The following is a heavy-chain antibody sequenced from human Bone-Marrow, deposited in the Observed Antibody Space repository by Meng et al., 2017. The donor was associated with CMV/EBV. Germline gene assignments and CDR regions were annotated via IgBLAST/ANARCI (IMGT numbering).Heavy chain of an antibody. CDR1: GGFISSYY. J-gene: IGHJ4*02. CDR3: ARTTSGLFDY. D-gene: IGHD2-8*01. Sequence: SETLSLTCTVSGGFISSYYWSWIRQPPGQGLEWIGYIYYSGSTNYNPSLKSRVTLSVDTSKNQFSLKLSSVTAADTAVYYCARTTSGLFDYWGQGTLVTVSS. CDR2: IYYSGST. V-gene: IGHV4-59*01.